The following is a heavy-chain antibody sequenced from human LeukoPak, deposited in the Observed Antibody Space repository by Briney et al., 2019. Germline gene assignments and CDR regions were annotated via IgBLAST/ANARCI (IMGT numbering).Heavy chain of an antibody. Sequence: GASVKISCKASGYTFTDSYMDWVRQAPGQGLEWMGWINPNSGDTNYAQKFQGRVTMTRDTSISTAYMELSRLTSDDTAVYYCTRDINWNYGYWGQGTLVTASS. V-gene: IGHV1-2*02. J-gene: IGHJ4*02. CDR2: INPNSGDT. D-gene: IGHD1-7*01. CDR3: TRDINWNYGY. CDR1: GYTFTDSY.